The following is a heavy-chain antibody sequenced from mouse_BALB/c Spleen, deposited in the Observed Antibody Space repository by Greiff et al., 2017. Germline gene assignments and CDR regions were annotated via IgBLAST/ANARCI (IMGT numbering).Heavy chain of an antibody. D-gene: IGHD1-1*01. CDR3: ARGDYGSSYGFAY. CDR2: IDTSDSYT. Sequence: QVQLQQPGAELVMPGASVKMSCKASGYTFTDYWMHWVKQRPGQGLEWIGAIDTSDSYTSYNQKFKGKATLTVDESSSTAYMQLSSLTSEDSAVYYCARGDYGSSYGFAYWGQGTLVTVSA. CDR1: GYTFTDYW. J-gene: IGHJ3*01. V-gene: IGHV1-69*01.